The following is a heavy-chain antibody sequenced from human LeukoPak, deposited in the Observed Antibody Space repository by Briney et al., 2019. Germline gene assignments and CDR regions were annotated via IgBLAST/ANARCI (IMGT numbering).Heavy chain of an antibody. V-gene: IGHV3-23*01. J-gene: IGHJ4*02. CDR3: ARDSEEYYYGSGSYSPDDY. CDR1: GFTFSSHA. Sequence: PGGSLRLSCATSGFTFSSHAMSWIRQAPGQGLEWVSLISGSGGETSYADSVKRRFTISRDNSDNTLYLQMNNLRSDDTAVYYCARDSEEYYYGSGSYSPDDYWGQGTLVTVSS. D-gene: IGHD3-10*01. CDR2: ISGSGGET.